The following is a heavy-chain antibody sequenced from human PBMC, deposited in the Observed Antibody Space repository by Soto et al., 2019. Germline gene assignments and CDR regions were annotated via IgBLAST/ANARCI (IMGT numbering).Heavy chain of an antibody. D-gene: IGHD3-10*01. CDR3: AREGWLGELLY. CDR2: ISGYNGNA. J-gene: IGHJ4*02. CDR1: GYTFSSYG. V-gene: IGHV1-18*01. Sequence: VQLVQSGNVVQKPGSSVKVSCKTSGYTFSSYGIIWVRQAPGQGLEWMGWISGYNGNADYAQRFRGRVNMTTDTSTTTEFMELRDLRSDDTALYFCAREGWLGELLYWGQGSLVTVS.